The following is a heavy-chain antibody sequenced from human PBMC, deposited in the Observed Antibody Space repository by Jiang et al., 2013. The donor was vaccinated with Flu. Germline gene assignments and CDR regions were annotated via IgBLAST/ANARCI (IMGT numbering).Heavy chain of an antibody. CDR1: GYTFTSYD. CDR3: ARAYCGGDCYSVWFDP. Sequence: SGAEVKKPGASVKVSCKASGYTFTSYDINWVRQATGQGLEWMGWMNPNSGNTGYAQKFQGRVTMTRNTSISTAYMELSSLRSEDTAVYYCARAYCGGDCYSVWFDPWGQGTLVTVSS. D-gene: IGHD2-21*02. J-gene: IGHJ5*02. CDR2: MNPNSGNT. V-gene: IGHV1-8*01.